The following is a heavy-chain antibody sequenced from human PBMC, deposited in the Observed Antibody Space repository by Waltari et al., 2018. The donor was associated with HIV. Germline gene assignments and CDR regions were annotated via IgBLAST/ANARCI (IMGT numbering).Heavy chain of an antibody. CDR3: ARERGITMVRGVPGDFDY. CDR2: IYYSGRT. D-gene: IGHD3-10*01. V-gene: IGHV4-59*01. J-gene: IGHJ4*02. Sequence: QVQLQESGPGLVKPSETLSLTCTVSGGSISSYYWSWIRQPPGKGLEGIRSIYYSGRTSSDPSLNKWFTIAVDTSRNEIRLQLSSVGAAERAVYYCARERGITMVRGVPGDFDYWGQGTLVTVSS. CDR1: GGSISSYY.